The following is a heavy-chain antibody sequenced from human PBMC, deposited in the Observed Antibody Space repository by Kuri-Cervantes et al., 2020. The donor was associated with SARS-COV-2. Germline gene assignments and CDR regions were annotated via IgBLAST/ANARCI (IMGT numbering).Heavy chain of an antibody. CDR3: ARGGYCSSATCYRSWFDP. V-gene: IGHV3-21*01. D-gene: IGHD2-2*01. Sequence: LSLTCAASGFTFSTYSMNWVRQAPGKGLEWVSSISSSSSYIYYADSVKGRFTISRDNAKNSLFLQMNSLRAEDTAVYYCARGGYCSSATCYRSWFDPWGQGTLVTVSS. J-gene: IGHJ5*02. CDR2: ISSSSSYI. CDR1: GFTFSTYS.